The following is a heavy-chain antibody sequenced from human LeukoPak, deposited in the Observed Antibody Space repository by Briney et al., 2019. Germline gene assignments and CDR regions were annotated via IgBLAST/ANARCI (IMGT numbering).Heavy chain of an antibody. J-gene: IGHJ3*02. CDR1: GFTFSSYA. CDR3: ARGGLIQRHAFDI. D-gene: IGHD1-1*01. Sequence: GGSLRLSCAASGFTFSSYAMSWVRQAPGKGLEWVSAISGSGGSTYYAASVKGWFTISRDNAKNSLYLQMNSLRGEDTALYYCARGGLIQRHAFDIWGQGTMVTVSS. V-gene: IGHV3-23*01. CDR2: ISGSGGST.